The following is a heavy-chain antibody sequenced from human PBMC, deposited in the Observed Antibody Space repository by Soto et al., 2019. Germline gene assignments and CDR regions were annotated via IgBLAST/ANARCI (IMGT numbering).Heavy chain of an antibody. CDR1: GFTFSSYD. D-gene: IGHD6-13*01. V-gene: IGHV3-13*01. J-gene: IGHJ5*02. CDR3: ALSRSSSWQTKNGWFDP. CDR2: IGTAGDT. Sequence: GGSLRLSCAASGFTFSSYDMHWVRQATGKGLEWVSAIGTAGDTYYPGSVKGRFTISRENAKNSLYLQMNSLRAEDTAVYYCALSRSSSWQTKNGWFDPWGQGTLVTVSS.